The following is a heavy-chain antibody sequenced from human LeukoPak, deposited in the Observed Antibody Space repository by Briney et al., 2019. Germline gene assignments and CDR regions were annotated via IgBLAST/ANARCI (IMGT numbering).Heavy chain of an antibody. CDR2: ISGRSDDI. D-gene: IGHD1/OR15-1a*01. J-gene: IGHJ6*02. V-gene: IGHV3-23*01. CDR3: AREAVMPVAPVKIGTSDRPLYEYYGLDV. CDR1: GFTFSTYA. Sequence: GGSLRLSCAASGFTFSTYAMTWVRQAPGKGLEWVSAISGRSDDIYYTDSVKGRFTISRDNSKNTLYLQMNSLRADDTAVYYCAREAVMPVAPVKIGTSDRPLYEYYGLDVWGQGTTVTAS.